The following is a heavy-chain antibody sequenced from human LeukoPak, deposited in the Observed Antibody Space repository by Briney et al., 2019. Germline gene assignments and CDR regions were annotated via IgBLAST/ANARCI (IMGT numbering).Heavy chain of an antibody. CDR2: IDPSDSYT. V-gene: IGHV5-10-1*01. CDR3: ARRHWGVAGPGYYYYYGMDV. CDR1: GYSFTSYW. D-gene: IGHD6-19*01. Sequence: GESLKISCKGSGYSFTSYWISWVRQMPGKGLEWMGRIDPSDSYTNYSPSFQGHVTISADKSISTAYLQWSSLKASDTAMYYCARRHWGVAGPGYYYYYGMDVWGQGTTVTVSS. J-gene: IGHJ6*02.